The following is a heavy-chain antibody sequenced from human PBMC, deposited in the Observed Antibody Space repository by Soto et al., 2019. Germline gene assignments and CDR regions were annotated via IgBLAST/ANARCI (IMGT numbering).Heavy chain of an antibody. CDR2: IYYSGST. V-gene: IGHV4-59*01. Sequence: PSETLCLPCTVAGGSISSYDWSWIRQPPGKGLEWIGYIYYSGSTNYNPSLKSRVTISVDTSKNQFSLKLSSVTAADTAVYYCARGGDGGYCSGGSCYSSRDAFDIWGQGTMVTVSS. J-gene: IGHJ3*02. CDR1: GGSISSYD. CDR3: ARGGDGGYCSGGSCYSSRDAFDI. D-gene: IGHD2-15*01.